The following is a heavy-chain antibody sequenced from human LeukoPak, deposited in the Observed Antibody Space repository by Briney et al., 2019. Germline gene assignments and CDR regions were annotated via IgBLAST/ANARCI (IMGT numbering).Heavy chain of an antibody. Sequence: PGGSLRLSCAASGFTFSNYPMSWVRQAPGKGLEWVSGISDSDGSTYYADSVKGRFTISRDNSKNTLYLQMNSLRAEDTAVYYCAREKRSEYCSGGSCRNAFDIWGQGTMVTVSS. D-gene: IGHD2-15*01. V-gene: IGHV3-23*01. J-gene: IGHJ3*02. CDR2: ISDSDGST. CDR3: AREKRSEYCSGGSCRNAFDI. CDR1: GFTFSNYP.